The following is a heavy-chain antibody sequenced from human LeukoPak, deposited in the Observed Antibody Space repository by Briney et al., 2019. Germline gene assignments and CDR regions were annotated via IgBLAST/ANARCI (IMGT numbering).Heavy chain of an antibody. Sequence: PGGSLRLSCAASGFTVSNYCMTWIRQAPGKGLEWVSYITTSGSVTSYADSVKGRFTISRDNAKNSLYLQMNSLRVDGTAVYYCARDGDYGDNNWLDPWGQGTLVTVSS. V-gene: IGHV3-11*01. CDR3: ARDGDYGDNNWLDP. J-gene: IGHJ5*02. D-gene: IGHD4-17*01. CDR2: ITTSGSVT. CDR1: GFTVSNYC.